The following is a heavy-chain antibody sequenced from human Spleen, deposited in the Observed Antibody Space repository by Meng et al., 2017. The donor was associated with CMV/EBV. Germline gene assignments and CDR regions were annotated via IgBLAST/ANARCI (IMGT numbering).Heavy chain of an antibody. CDR2: IKSKPDGGTT. J-gene: IGHJ4*02. Sequence: FTFSDAWMNWVRQAPGKGLEWVGRIKSKPDGGTTDYATPVKGRFTISRDDSKNTPNLQMNSLKTEDTAVYYCTAYCSGGSCTGLDYWGQGTLVTVSS. V-gene: IGHV3-15*07. CDR1: FTFSDAW. D-gene: IGHD2-15*01. CDR3: TAYCSGGSCTGLDY.